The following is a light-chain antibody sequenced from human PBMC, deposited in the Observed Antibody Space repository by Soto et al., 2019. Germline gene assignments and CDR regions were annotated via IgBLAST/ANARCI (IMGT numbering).Light chain of an antibody. V-gene: IGKV3-20*01. CDR2: GAS. CDR3: QQYGSSPQT. CDR1: QSVSSNF. J-gene: IGKJ1*01. Sequence: EIVLTQSPGTLSLSPGERATLSCRASQSVSSNFLAWYQQKPGQAPRLLIYGASSRATGIPDRFSGSGSGTDFSLTISRLEPEDFAVYYCQQYGSSPQTFDQGTKVEIK.